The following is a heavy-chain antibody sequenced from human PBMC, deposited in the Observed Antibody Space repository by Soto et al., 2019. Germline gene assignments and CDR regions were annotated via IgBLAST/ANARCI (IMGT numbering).Heavy chain of an antibody. D-gene: IGHD1-20*01. J-gene: IGHJ6*02. Sequence: QVQLVQSGAEVKKPGSSVKVSCKASGGTFSSYAISWVRQAPGQGLEWMGGIIPIFGTANYAQKFQSRVTITAGDPPSTAYMELSSLRSEATAVYYCTSSIPGTVSDSYGMGVWGQGTTVTMSS. CDR3: TSSIPGTVSDSYGMGV. CDR2: IIPIFGTA. V-gene: IGHV1-69*12. CDR1: GGTFSSYA.